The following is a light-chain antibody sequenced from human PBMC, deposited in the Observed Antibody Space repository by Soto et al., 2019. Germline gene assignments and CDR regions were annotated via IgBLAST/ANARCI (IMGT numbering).Light chain of an antibody. V-gene: IGKV3-20*01. J-gene: IGKJ1*01. CDR1: QGVGSNY. CDR2: GAS. CDR3: QQYGSSPWT. Sequence: EIVLTQSPGTLSLSPGERATLSCKASQGVGSNYLAWYQQKPGQAPRPLIYGASSRATGIPDRFSGSGSGADFTLTISILEPEDCAVYYCQQYGSSPWTFGQGTKVDIK.